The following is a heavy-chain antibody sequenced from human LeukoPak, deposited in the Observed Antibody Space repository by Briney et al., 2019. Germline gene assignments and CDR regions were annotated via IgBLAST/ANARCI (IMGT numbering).Heavy chain of an antibody. CDR3: ARHASVDGNWPRPLDY. J-gene: IGHJ4*02. CDR1: GVPISSRIYY. CDR2: IYYSGST. Sequence: SETLSLTCTVSGVPISSRIYYWRWIRQPPGKGQEWIGYIYYSGSTYYKPSLKTRVTISVDTSKNQFSLKLTSVTAADTAVYYCARHASVDGNWPRPLDYWGQGSLVTVSS. V-gene: IGHV4-39*01. D-gene: IGHD6-19*01.